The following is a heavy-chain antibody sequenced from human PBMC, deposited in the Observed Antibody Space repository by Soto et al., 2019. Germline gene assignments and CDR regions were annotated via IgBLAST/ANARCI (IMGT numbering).Heavy chain of an antibody. J-gene: IGHJ5*02. D-gene: IGHD1-26*01. CDR1: GFTFSSYG. CDR2: ISYDGRNK. Sequence: GSLRLSCAASGFTFSSYGMHWVRQAPGKGLEWVAVISYDGRNKYYADSVKGRFTISRDNSKNTLYLQMNSLRAEDTAVYYCAKDSGAVGAFDPWGQGTLVTV. V-gene: IGHV3-30*18. CDR3: AKDSGAVGAFDP.